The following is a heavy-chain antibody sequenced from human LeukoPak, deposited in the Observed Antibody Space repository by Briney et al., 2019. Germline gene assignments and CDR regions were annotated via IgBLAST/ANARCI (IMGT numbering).Heavy chain of an antibody. CDR1: GVSISSSNSY. CDR3: ARQTGSGLFILP. Sequence: PSETLSLTCTVSGVSISSSNSYWGWIRQPPGKGLEWIGSIYYTGNTYYNASLKSQVSISIDTSKNQFSLKLTSVTAADTSVYYCARQTGSGLFILPGGQGALVTVSS. J-gene: IGHJ4*02. CDR2: IYYTGNT. D-gene: IGHD3/OR15-3a*01. V-gene: IGHV4-39*01.